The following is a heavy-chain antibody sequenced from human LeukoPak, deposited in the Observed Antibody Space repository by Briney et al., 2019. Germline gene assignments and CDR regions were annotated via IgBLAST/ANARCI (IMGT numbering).Heavy chain of an antibody. J-gene: IGHJ5*02. CDR2: IYYSGST. D-gene: IGHD6-13*01. CDR3: ARQHPAAVLP. Sequence: PSETLSLTCTVSGGSISSSSYYWGWIRQPPGKGLEWIGSIYYSGSTYYNPSLKSRVTISVDTSKNQFSLKLSSVTAADTAVYYCARQHPAAVLPWGQGTLVTVSS. CDR1: GGSISSSSYY. V-gene: IGHV4-39*01.